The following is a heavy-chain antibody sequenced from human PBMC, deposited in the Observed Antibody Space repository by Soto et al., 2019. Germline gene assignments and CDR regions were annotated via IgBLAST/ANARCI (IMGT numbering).Heavy chain of an antibody. Sequence: SETLSLTCAVYGGSFSGYYWSWIRQPPGKGLEWIGEINHSGSANYNPSLKSRVTISVDTSKNQFSLKLSSVTAADTAVYYCARGVYDYGWRVTQTAYWSQGTLVTGSS. CDR1: GGSFSGYY. CDR3: ARGVYDYGWRVTQTAY. CDR2: INHSGSA. V-gene: IGHV4-34*01. J-gene: IGHJ4*02. D-gene: IGHD3-16*01.